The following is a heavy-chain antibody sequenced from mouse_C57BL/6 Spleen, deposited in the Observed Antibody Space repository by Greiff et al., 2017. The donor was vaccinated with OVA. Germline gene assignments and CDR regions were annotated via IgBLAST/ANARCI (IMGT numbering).Heavy chain of an antibody. J-gene: IGHJ3*01. CDR1: GYTFTSYG. CDR2: IYPRSGNT. D-gene: IGHD1-1*01. CDR3: ARGGYYYGSSAFAY. V-gene: IGHV1-81*01. Sequence: VQLQQSGAELARPGASVKLSCKASGYTFTSYGISWVKQRTGQGLEWIGEIYPRSGNTYYNEKFKGKATLTADKSSSTAYMELRSLTSEDSAVECCARGGYYYGSSAFAYWGQGTLVTVSA.